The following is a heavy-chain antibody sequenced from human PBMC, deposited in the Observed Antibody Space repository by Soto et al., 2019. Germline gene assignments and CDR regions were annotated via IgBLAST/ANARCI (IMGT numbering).Heavy chain of an antibody. CDR3: ARDYYKYYDSSGYYQSPDS. CDR2: ISYDGSDK. CDR1: GFTFSSYA. V-gene: IGHV3-30-3*01. D-gene: IGHD3-22*01. J-gene: IGHJ4*02. Sequence: SLRLSCAASGFTFSSYAMHWVRQAPGKGLEWVALISYDGSDKDYADSVKGRFTISRDDSRNTLFLQMNSLRAEDTAVYYCARDYYKYYDSSGYYQSPDSWGQGTLVTVSS.